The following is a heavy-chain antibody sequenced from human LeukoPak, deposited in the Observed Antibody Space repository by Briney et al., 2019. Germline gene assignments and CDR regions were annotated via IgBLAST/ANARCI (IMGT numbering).Heavy chain of an antibody. CDR2: IIPIFGTA. D-gene: IGHD3-22*01. Sequence: SVEVSCKASGGTFSSYAISWVRQAPGGGREWMGRIIPIFGTANYAQKFQGRVTITTDEYTSTAYMELSSLRSEDTAVYYCARDRYYYDSSGLGFYYWGQGTLVTVSS. CDR1: GGTFSSYA. J-gene: IGHJ4*02. V-gene: IGHV1-69*05. CDR3: ARDRYYYDSSGLGFYY.